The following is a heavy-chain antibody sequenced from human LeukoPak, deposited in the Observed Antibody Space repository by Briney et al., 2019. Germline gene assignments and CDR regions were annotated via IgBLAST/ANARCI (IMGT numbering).Heavy chain of an antibody. D-gene: IGHD3-9*01. CDR3: AKDVDMYTGSSEY. V-gene: IGHV3-23*01. Sequence: QAGGSLRLSCAASGFTFSSHALIWIRPAPGKGLEWVSTIGDSDTNTHYADSVKGRFTTSRDNSKNTLFLQVNGLRAEDTALYYCAKDVDMYTGSSEYWGQGTLVTVSS. CDR1: GFTFSSHA. J-gene: IGHJ4*02. CDR2: IGDSDTNT.